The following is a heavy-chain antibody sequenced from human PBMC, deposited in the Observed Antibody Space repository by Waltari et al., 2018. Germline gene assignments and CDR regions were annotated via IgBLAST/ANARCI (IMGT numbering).Heavy chain of an antibody. J-gene: IGHJ5*02. V-gene: IGHV4-39*07. CDR1: GDSLVYYLYY. CDR2: TYYDGTN. CDR3: ARDPTKGVYNWFDP. Sequence: QPQLQESGPRLVKPSETLSLTCSVSGDSLVYYLYYRRLICQPPWKGLEWIGSTYYDGTNHYNSSLKGRATISVDPTKNQFSLEISSTTAADTAVYYCARDPTKGVYNWFDPWGQGILVIVSS. D-gene: IGHD3-10*01.